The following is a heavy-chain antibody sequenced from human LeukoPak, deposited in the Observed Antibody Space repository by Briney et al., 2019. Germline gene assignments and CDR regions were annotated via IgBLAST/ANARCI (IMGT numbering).Heavy chain of an antibody. Sequence: SGGSLRLSGAASAFTFSNYAMTWVRQAPGKGLEWVSAISGSGGSTYYANSVKGRFTISRDNSKNTLYLQMNSLRADDTAVYYCAKCSRVDWLPIDYWGRGTLVTVSS. D-gene: IGHD3-9*01. V-gene: IGHV3-23*01. J-gene: IGHJ4*02. CDR2: ISGSGGST. CDR3: AKCSRVDWLPIDY. CDR1: AFTFSNYA.